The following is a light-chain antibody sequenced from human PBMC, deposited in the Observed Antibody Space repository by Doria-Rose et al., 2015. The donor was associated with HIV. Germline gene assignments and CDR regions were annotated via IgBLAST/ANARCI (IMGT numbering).Light chain of an antibody. Sequence: RVTITCRATQSLSNWLAWYQQKPGKASKLLIYAASTLQSGVPSRFSGSRSGTEYSLIISSLQPDDFATYSCHQYTTYPYTFGQGTRLEI. CDR3: HQYTTYPYT. V-gene: IGKV1-5*01. CDR2: AAS. CDR1: QSLSNW. J-gene: IGKJ2*01.